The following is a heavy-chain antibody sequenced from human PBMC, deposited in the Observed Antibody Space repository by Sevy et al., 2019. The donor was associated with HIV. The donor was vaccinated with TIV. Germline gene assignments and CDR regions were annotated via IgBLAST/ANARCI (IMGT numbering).Heavy chain of an antibody. D-gene: IGHD3-10*01. CDR3: AKDHLGSIDY. CDR2: LSYDDSDE. V-gene: IGHV3-30-3*02. CDR1: GFIFSTSP. Sequence: GGSLRLSCAASGFIFSTSPMHWVRQAPGKGLECVAILSYDDSDENNADSVKGRFTISRDNSKNTLYLQMNSLRTEDTAVYYCAKDHLGSIDYWGQGTLVTVSS. J-gene: IGHJ4*02.